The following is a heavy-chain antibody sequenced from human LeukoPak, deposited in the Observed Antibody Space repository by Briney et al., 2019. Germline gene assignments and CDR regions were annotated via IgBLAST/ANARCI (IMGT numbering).Heavy chain of an antibody. V-gene: IGHV4-34*01. CDR2: INHSGST. CDR1: GGSFSGYY. Sequence: SETLSLTCAVYGGSFSGYYWSWIRQPPGKGLEWIGEINHSGSTNYNPSLKSRVTISVDTSKNQFSLKLSPVTAADTAVYYCASGTEYCSGGSCSRYFDYWGQGTLVTVSS. CDR3: ASGTEYCSGGSCSRYFDY. D-gene: IGHD2-15*01. J-gene: IGHJ4*02.